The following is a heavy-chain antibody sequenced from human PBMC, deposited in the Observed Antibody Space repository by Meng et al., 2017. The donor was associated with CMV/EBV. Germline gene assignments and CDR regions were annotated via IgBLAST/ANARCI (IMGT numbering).Heavy chain of an antibody. CDR2: ISSSGSTI. V-gene: IGHV3-11*04. Sequence: GESLKISCAASGFTFSDYYMSWIRQAPGKGLEWVSYISSSGSTIYYADSVKGRFTISRDNAKNSLYLQMNSLRAEDTAVYYCARVGLKVGATGYYYYGMDVWGQGTTVTVFS. CDR1: GFTFSDYY. J-gene: IGHJ6*02. D-gene: IGHD1-26*01. CDR3: ARVGLKVGATGYYYYGMDV.